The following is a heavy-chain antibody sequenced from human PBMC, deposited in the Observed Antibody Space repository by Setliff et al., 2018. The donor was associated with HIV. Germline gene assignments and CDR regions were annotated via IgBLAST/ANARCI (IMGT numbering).Heavy chain of an antibody. CDR3: ARSRDCRGGSCDYFDH. V-gene: IGHV3-33*01. CDR2: IWNDGSNK. Sequence: GGSLRLSCAASGFTFSSYGMHWVRQAPGKGLEWVAVIWNDGSNKYYADSVKGRFTISRDNSKNTLYLQMNSLRTEDAAVYYCARSRDCRGGSCDYFDHWGQGTLVTVSS. D-gene: IGHD2-15*01. J-gene: IGHJ4*02. CDR1: GFTFSSYG.